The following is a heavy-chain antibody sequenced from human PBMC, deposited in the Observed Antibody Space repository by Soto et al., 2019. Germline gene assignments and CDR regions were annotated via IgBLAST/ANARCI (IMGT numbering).Heavy chain of an antibody. V-gene: IGHV1-18*04. CDR3: ARARGAVAGTFDS. CDR2: ISEYNGNR. J-gene: IGHJ5*01. Sequence: QVPLVQSGPEVKKPGASVKVSCKASGYDFTDFSITWVRQAPGQGLEWMGWISEYNGNRDYAQKVQGRVTMTKDTSTNTAYMELRSLRSDDTALYYCARARGAVAGTFDSWGQGTLVTVSS. CDR1: GYDFTDFS. D-gene: IGHD6-19*01.